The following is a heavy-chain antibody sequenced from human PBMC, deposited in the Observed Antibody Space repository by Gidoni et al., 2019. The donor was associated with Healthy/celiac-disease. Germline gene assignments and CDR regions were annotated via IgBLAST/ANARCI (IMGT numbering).Heavy chain of an antibody. CDR1: GGSISSSSYY. Sequence: LQLQESGPGLVKPSETLSLTCTVSGGSISSSSYYWGWIRQPPGKGLEWIGSISYSGSTYYNPSLKSRVTISVDTSKHQFSLKLSSVTAADTSVYYCARQYCSGGSCYNAFDIWGQGTMVTVSS. CDR2: ISYSGST. CDR3: ARQYCSGGSCYNAFDI. V-gene: IGHV4-39*01. J-gene: IGHJ3*02. D-gene: IGHD2-15*01.